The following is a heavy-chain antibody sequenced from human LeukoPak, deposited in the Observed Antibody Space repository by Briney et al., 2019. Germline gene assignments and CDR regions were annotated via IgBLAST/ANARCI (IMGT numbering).Heavy chain of an antibody. CDR3: ARDRGSSSWYYFDY. CDR1: GGSISSGDYY. J-gene: IGHJ4*02. CDR2: IYYSGST. Sequence: PSQTLSLTCTVSGGSISSGDYYWRWIRQPPGTGLEWIGYIYYSGSTYYNPSLKSRVTISVDTSKNQFSLKLSSVTAADTAVYYCARDRGSSSWYYFDYRGQGTLVTVSS. V-gene: IGHV4-30-4*01. D-gene: IGHD6-13*01.